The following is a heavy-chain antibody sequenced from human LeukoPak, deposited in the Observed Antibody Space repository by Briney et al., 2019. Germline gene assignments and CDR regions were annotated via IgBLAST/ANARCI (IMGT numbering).Heavy chain of an antibody. V-gene: IGHV4-34*01. CDR3: ARAPSVLRYCSGGSCFSRGPYYFDY. CDR1: GVSFSGYY. Sequence: SETLTLTCAVYGVSFSGYYWSWIRQPPGKGLEWIGEINHSGSTNYNPSLKSRVTTSVDTSKNQFSLKLSSVTAADTAVYYCARAPSVLRYCSGGSCFSRGPYYFDYWGQGTLVTVSS. J-gene: IGHJ4*02. D-gene: IGHD2-15*01. CDR2: INHSGST.